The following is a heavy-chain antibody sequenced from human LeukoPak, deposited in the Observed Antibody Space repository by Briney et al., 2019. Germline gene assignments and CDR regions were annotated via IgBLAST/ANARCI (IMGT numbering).Heavy chain of an antibody. Sequence: ASVKVSCKASGYTFTSYAMHWVRQAPGQGLEWMGWINPNSGGTNYAQKFQGRVTMTRDTSISTAYMELSRLRFDDTAVYYCARASSGWYHRFDYWGQGTLVTVSS. J-gene: IGHJ4*02. V-gene: IGHV1-2*02. CDR3: ARASSGWYHRFDY. D-gene: IGHD6-19*01. CDR1: GYTFTSYA. CDR2: INPNSGGT.